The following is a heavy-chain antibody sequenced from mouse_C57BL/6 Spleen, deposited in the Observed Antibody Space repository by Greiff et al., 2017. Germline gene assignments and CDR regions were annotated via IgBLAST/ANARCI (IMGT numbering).Heavy chain of an antibody. CDR1: GFTFSDFY. D-gene: IGHD1-1*01. CDR2: SRNKANDYTT. V-gene: IGHV7-1*01. Sequence: EVKLMESGGGLVQSGRSLRLSCATSGFTFSDFYMEWVRQAPGKGLEWIAASRNKANDYTTEYSAYVKGRFIVSRDTSQSILYLQMNALRAEDTAIYYCARDGGYYGRSPFDVWGTGTTVTASS. CDR3: ARDGGYYGRSPFDV. J-gene: IGHJ1*03.